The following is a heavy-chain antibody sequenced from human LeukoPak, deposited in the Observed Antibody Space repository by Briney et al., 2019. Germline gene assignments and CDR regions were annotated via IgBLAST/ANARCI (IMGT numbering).Heavy chain of an antibody. D-gene: IGHD3-22*01. CDR1: GFTFSSYA. Sequence: PGGSLRLSCAASGFTFSSYAMHWVRQAPGKGLEWVAGILYDGSNKYYADSVKGRFTISRDDSKNTLYLQMNSLRPEDTAVYYCERESRYYYDSSGYLNWFDPWGQGTLVTVSS. CDR3: ERESRYYYDSSGYLNWFDP. J-gene: IGHJ5*02. CDR2: ILYDGSNK. V-gene: IGHV3-30*01.